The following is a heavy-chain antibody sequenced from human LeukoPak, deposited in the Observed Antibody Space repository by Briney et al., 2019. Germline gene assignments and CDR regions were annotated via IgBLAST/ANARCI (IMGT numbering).Heavy chain of an antibody. CDR1: GGTFSSYA. J-gene: IGHJ3*02. CDR3: ARDGSGSYHDAFDI. V-gene: IGHV1-69*06. CDR2: IIPIFGTA. D-gene: IGHD1-26*01. Sequence: ASVKVSCKASGGTFSSYAISWVRQAPGQGLEWMGGIIPIFGTANYAQKFQGRGTITADKSTSTAYMELSSLRSEDTAVYYCARDGSGSYHDAFDIWGQGTMVTVSS.